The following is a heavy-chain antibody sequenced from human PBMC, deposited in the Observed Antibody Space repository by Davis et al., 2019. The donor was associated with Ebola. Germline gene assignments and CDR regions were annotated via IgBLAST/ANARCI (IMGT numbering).Heavy chain of an antibody. CDR3: AKGRQWLVGVFDY. CDR1: GFTFSSYG. J-gene: IGHJ4*02. D-gene: IGHD6-19*01. V-gene: IGHV3-30*18. CDR2: ISYDGSNK. Sequence: GESLKISCAASGFTFSSYGMHWVRQAPGKGLEWVAVISYDGSNKYYADSVKGRFTISRDNSKNTLYLQMSSLRAEDTAVYYCAKGRQWLVGVFDYWGQGTLVTVSS.